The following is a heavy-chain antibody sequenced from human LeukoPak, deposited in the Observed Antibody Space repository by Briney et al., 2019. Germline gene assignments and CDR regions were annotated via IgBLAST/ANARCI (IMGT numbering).Heavy chain of an antibody. CDR1: GFTFSNYW. D-gene: IGHD2-15*01. J-gene: IGHJ4*02. Sequence: PGGSLRLSCAASGFTFSNYWMTWVRQAPGKGLEWVXXXXQDGTEKYYVDSVKGRFTISRDNAENSLYLQMNSLRAEDTAVYYCTRDTGCPGGTCYSFYDYWGQGTLVTVSS. CDR3: TRDTGCPGGTCYSFYDY. V-gene: IGHV3-7*01. CDR2: XXQDGTEK.